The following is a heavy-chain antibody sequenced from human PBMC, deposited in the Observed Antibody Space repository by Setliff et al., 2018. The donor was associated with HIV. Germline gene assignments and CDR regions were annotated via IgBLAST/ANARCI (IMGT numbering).Heavy chain of an antibody. CDR2: INPHSGDT. CDR3: ARAPTLFGVEYYYYFGMDV. CDR1: GYTFTGYY. D-gene: IGHD3-3*01. J-gene: IGHJ6*02. Sequence: ALVKVSCKASGYTFTGYYMHWVRQAPGQGLEWMGWINPHSGDTNYAQKFQDRVTMTRDTSVNIAYMQLSRLRSDDTAVYYCARAPTLFGVEYYYYFGMDVWGQGTTVTVSS. V-gene: IGHV1-2*02.